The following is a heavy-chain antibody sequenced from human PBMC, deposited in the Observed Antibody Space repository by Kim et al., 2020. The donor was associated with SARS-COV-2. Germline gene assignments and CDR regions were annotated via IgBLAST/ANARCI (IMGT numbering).Heavy chain of an antibody. CDR3: ARVNRDVFRGENWFDP. Sequence: GGSLRLSCAASGFTFSSYSMNWVRQAPGKGLEWVSYISSSSSTIYYADSVKGRFTISRDNAKNSLYLQMNSLRDEDTAVYYCARVNRDVFRGENWFDPWGQGTLVTVSS. CDR2: ISSSSSTI. CDR1: GFTFSSYS. D-gene: IGHD2-21*01. V-gene: IGHV3-48*02. J-gene: IGHJ5*02.